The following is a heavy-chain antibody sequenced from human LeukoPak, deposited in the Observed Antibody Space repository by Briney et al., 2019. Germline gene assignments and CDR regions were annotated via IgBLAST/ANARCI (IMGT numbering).Heavy chain of an antibody. D-gene: IGHD2-21*02. CDR2: IRYDGSNK. Sequence: GGSLRLSCAASGFTFSSYGMHWVRQAPGKGLEWVAFIRYDGSNKYYADSVKGRFTISRDNSKNTLYLQMNSLRAEDTAVYYCARAGPLAYCGGDCSKWAFDIWGQGTMVTVSS. V-gene: IGHV3-30*02. CDR1: GFTFSSYG. J-gene: IGHJ3*02. CDR3: ARAGPLAYCGGDCSKWAFDI.